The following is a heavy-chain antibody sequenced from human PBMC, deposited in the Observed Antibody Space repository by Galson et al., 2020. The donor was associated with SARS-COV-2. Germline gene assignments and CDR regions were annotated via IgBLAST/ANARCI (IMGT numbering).Heavy chain of an antibody. Sequence: TGGSLRLSCQGSGYNFNTFWVGTYWIAWVRQRPGKGLEWMGIIFPGDSDTRYSPSFQGQVTISVDNSITTAYLQLNSLKASDTSVYYCVRSSGYYNVLTGYYNLYYFDFWGQGTLVTVSS. D-gene: IGHD3-9*01. CDR1: GYNFNTFWVGTYW. J-gene: IGHJ4*02. CDR2: IFPGDSDT. CDR3: VRSSGYYNVLTGYYNLYYFDF. V-gene: IGHV5-51*01.